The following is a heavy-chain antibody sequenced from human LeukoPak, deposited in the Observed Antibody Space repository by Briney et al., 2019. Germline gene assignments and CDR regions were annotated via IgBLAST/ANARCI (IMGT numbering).Heavy chain of an antibody. CDR3: ARESLGPPYYFDF. D-gene: IGHD1-26*01. J-gene: IGHJ4*02. Sequence: SETLSLTCTVSGGSISNGTFYWSWIRQPAGKGLEWIGRIYTSGRTNCNPSLKSRVTISVDTSKNQFSLKLNSVTAADTAVYYCARESLGPPYYFDFWGQGTLVTVSS. V-gene: IGHV4-61*02. CDR2: IYTSGRT. CDR1: GGSISNGTFY.